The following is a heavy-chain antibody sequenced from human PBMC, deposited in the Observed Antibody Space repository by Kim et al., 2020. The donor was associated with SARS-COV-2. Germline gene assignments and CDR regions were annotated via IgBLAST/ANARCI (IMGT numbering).Heavy chain of an antibody. J-gene: IGHJ4*02. V-gene: IGHV5-51*01. CDR1: GYSFTSYW. CDR3: ARLRSGYSYGYFGKYYFDY. CDR2: IYPGDSDT. D-gene: IGHD5-18*01. Sequence: GESLQISCKGSGYSFTSYWIGWVRQMPGKGLEWMGIIYPGDSDTRYSPSFQGQVTISADKSISTAYLQWSSLKASDTAMYYCARLRSGYSYGYFGKYYFDYWGQGTLVTVSS.